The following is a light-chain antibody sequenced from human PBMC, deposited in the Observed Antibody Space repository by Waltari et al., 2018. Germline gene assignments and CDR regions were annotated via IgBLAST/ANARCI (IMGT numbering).Light chain of an antibody. V-gene: IGLV4-69*01. CDR2: VNSDGSH. CDR1: SGHSSNV. CDR3: QTGGHGTWV. Sequence: QLVLTQSPSASASLGASVKLTCTLSSGHSSNVVAWHQQQPEKGPRYLMKVNSDGSHSKGDDIPGGFSGSSSGAERYLTISSLQSEDEADYYCQTGGHGTWVFGGGTKLTVL. J-gene: IGLJ3*02.